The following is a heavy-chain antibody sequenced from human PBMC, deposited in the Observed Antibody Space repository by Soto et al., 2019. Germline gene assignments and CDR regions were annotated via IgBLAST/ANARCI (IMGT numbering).Heavy chain of an antibody. V-gene: IGHV4-31*03. Sequence: SETLSLTCTVSGDSISRGGFYWSWIRQHPGKGLEWMGYIYYTGSTYYNPSLQSRVTISVDTSENQFSLKLSSVTAADTAVYYCARGGYCSGGSCYSGSHDYWGQGTLVTVSS. CDR3: ARGGYCSGGSCYSGSHDY. CDR1: GDSISRGGFY. CDR2: IYYTGST. J-gene: IGHJ4*02. D-gene: IGHD2-15*01.